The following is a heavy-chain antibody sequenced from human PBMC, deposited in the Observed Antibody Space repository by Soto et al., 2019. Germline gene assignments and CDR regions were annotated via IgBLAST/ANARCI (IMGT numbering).Heavy chain of an antibody. V-gene: IGHV3-21*01. J-gene: IGHJ5*02. CDR3: ARGFCSGPRCPAAS. CDR1: ASGSTFAIHN. D-gene: IGHD2-15*01. Sequence: GGSLRLSCIASASGSTFAIHNFIGVRQAPGKGLEWVSSISSGSRDIFYGDSVEGRFTISRDNAKNTVFLQMNSLRVEDTAVYYCARGFCSGPRCPAASWGQGALVTVSS. CDR2: ISSGSRDI.